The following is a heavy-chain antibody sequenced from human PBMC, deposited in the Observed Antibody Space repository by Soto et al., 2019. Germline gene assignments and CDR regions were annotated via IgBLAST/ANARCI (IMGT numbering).Heavy chain of an antibody. J-gene: IGHJ4*02. CDR3: VKTTGWPGFDF. CDR1: GFAVSSKY. Sequence: EVQLVESGGGLIQPGGSLRLSCAASGFAVSSKYMTWVRQAPGKGLEWVSVIYGGGTTYYADSVKSRFTISRDTSKNTLYLQMNSLRAEDTAVYYCVKTTGWPGFDFWGQGTLVTVSS. V-gene: IGHV3-53*01. D-gene: IGHD6-19*01. CDR2: IYGGGTT.